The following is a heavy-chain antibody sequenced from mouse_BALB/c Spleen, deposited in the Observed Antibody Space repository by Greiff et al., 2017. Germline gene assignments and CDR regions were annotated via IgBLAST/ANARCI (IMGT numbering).Heavy chain of an antibody. CDR3: ASPSYYRYDIYAMDY. J-gene: IGHJ4*01. CDR1: GFSLTSYG. Sequence: VQLQQSGPGLVQPSQSLSITCTVSGFSLTSYGVHWVRQSPGKGLEWLGVIWSGGSTDYNAAFISRLSISKDNSKSQVFFKMNSLQADDTAIYYCASPSYYRYDIYAMDYWGQGTSVTVSS. V-gene: IGHV2-4-1*01. D-gene: IGHD2-14*01. CDR2: IWSGGST.